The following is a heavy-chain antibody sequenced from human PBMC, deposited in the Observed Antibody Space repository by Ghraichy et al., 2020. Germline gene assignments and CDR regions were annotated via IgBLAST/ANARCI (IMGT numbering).Heavy chain of an antibody. J-gene: IGHJ4*02. Sequence: LACAASGFTFSSYAMSWVRQAPGKGLEWVSAISGSGGSTYYADSVKGRFTISRDNSKNTLYLQMNGLRAEDTAVYYCAKGGYGGNSPLGYWGQGTLVTVSS. CDR3: AKGGYGGNSPLGY. CDR1: GFTFSSYA. CDR2: ISGSGGST. D-gene: IGHD4-23*01. V-gene: IGHV3-23*01.